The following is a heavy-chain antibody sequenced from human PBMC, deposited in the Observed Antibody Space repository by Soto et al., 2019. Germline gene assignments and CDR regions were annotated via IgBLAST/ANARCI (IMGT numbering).Heavy chain of an antibody. V-gene: IGHV3-23*01. CDR1: GFTVNLYG. CDR3: ARGGVAAADHTGY. D-gene: IGHD6-25*01. Sequence: EVQLLESGGGLVQPGGSLRLSCAASGFTVNLYGMSWVRQAPGKGLEWVSGISGSAGSPYYADSVKGRFTISRDNSKNTLYLQMNSLRVVDTAVYYCARGGVAAADHTGYWGQGTLVTVSS. CDR2: ISGSAGSP. J-gene: IGHJ4*02.